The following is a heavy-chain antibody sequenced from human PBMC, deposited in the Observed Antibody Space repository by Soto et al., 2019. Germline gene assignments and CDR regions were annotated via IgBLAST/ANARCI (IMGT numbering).Heavy chain of an antibody. Sequence: QVQLVQSGAEVKKPGSSVKVSCKASGGTFSSYAISWVRQAPGQGLEWMGGIIPIFGTANYAQKFQGRVTITADESTSTANMELSSLRSEDTAVYYCARVRDYYGSGSYWGFDYWGQGTLVTVSS. V-gene: IGHV1-69*01. CDR3: ARVRDYYGSGSYWGFDY. CDR1: GGTFSSYA. CDR2: IIPIFGTA. J-gene: IGHJ4*02. D-gene: IGHD3-10*01.